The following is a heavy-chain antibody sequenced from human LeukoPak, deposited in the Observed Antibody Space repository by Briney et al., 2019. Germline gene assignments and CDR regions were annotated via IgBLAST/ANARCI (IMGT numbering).Heavy chain of an antibody. D-gene: IGHD6-19*01. CDR1: GYTFTSYA. J-gene: IGHJ4*02. CDR2: INAGNGNT. CDR3: ARDTFEYSSGWYGETFDY. Sequence: ASVKVSCKASGYTFTSYAMHWVRQAPGQRLEWMGWINAGNGNTKYSQKFQGRVTITRDTSASTAYMELSSLRSDDTAVYYCARDTFEYSSGWYGETFDYWGQGTLVTVSS. V-gene: IGHV1-3*01.